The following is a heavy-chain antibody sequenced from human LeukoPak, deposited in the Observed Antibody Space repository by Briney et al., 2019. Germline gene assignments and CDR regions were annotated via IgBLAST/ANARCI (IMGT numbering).Heavy chain of an antibody. J-gene: IGHJ4*02. Sequence: GGSLRLSCAASGFTFDEYAMHWVRQAPGKGLEWVSLISGDGGSTYYADSVKGRFTISRDNSKNSLYLQMNSLRTEDTALYYCAKERIRPTVTTSGDYWGQGTLVAVSS. CDR3: AKERIRPTVTTSGDY. CDR1: GFTFDEYA. CDR2: ISGDGGST. V-gene: IGHV3-43*02. D-gene: IGHD4-17*01.